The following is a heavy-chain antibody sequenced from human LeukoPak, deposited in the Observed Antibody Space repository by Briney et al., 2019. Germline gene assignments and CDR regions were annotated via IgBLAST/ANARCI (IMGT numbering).Heavy chain of an antibody. CDR1: GGSISSYY. CDR3: ARGQGYDYVWGSYRPDY. V-gene: IGHV4-59*12. J-gene: IGHJ4*02. D-gene: IGHD3-16*02. Sequence: SETLSLTCTVSGGSISSYYWSWIRQPPGKGLEWIGYIYYSGSTNYNPSLKSRVTISVDTSKKQFSLKLSSVTAADTAVYYCARGQGYDYVWGSYRPDYWGQGTLVTVSS. CDR2: IYYSGST.